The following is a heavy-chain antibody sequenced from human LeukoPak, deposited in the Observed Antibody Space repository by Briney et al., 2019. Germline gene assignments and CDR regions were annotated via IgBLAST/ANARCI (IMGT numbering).Heavy chain of an antibody. D-gene: IGHD3-9*01. CDR2: ISPTGGST. CDR1: GYTFTPYF. CDR3: ARNSTAYGAFDI. V-gene: IGHV1-46*01. Sequence: ASVKVSCKASGYTFTPYFIDWVRQAPGQGLEWIGIISPTGGSTAYAQKLQGRVTVTRDMSTSTVYMELSSLTSEDTAVYYCARNSTAYGAFDIWGQGTMVTVSS. J-gene: IGHJ3*02.